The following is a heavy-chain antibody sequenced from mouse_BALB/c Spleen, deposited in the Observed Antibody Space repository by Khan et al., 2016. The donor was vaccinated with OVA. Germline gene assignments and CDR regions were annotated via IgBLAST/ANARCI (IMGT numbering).Heavy chain of an antibody. CDR2: INTYTGEP. J-gene: IGHJ4*01. CDR3: ARPPYFSYVMDT. V-gene: IGHV9-3-1*01. CDR1: GYTFTKSG. D-gene: IGHD2-10*01. Sequence: QIQLVQSGPELKKPGETVKISCKASGYTFTKSGMNWVKQAPGKGLKWMGWINTYTGEPTYADDFKGRFAFSLETSASTAYLQINNLKNEDTATDFCARPPYFSYVMDTWGQGTSVTVSS.